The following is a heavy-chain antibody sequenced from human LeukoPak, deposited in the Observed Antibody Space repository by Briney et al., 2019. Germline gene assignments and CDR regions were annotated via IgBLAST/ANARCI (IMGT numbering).Heavy chain of an antibody. CDR2: IYYSGST. CDR3: ARGALDYYGSGSYYNSRAFVDY. CDR1: GGSINNYY. V-gene: IGHV4-59*12. J-gene: IGHJ4*02. D-gene: IGHD3-10*01. Sequence: SETLSLTCTVSGGSINNYYWSWIRQPPGKGLEWIGYIYYSGSTNYNPSLKSRLTISVDTSKNQFSLKLSSVTAADTAVYYCARGALDYYGSGSYYNSRAFVDYWGQGTLVTVSS.